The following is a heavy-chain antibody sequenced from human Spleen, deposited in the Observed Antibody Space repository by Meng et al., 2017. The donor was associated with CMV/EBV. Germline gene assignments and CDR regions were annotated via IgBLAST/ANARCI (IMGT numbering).Heavy chain of an antibody. CDR2: TYSVGNT. CDR3: ARVNYYGSGSYHRAYNYYGMDV. V-gene: IGHV3-66*02. CDR1: GFPVSSSY. D-gene: IGHD3-10*01. Sequence: GESLKISCAASGFPVSSSYMSWVRQAPGKGLEWVSVTYSVGNTHYADSVKGRFTISRDNLKNMVHLQVNSLRAEDTAIYYCARVNYYGSGSYHRAYNYYGMDVCGQGTTVTVSS. J-gene: IGHJ6*02.